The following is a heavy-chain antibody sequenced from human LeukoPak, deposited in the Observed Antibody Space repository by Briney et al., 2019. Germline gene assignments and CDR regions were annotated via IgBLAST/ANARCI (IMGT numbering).Heavy chain of an antibody. CDR3: ARVLGSGYYYSMDV. CDR2: IYSGGST. D-gene: IGHD3-10*01. J-gene: IGHJ6*02. Sequence: GGSLRLSCAASGFTFSSYAMSWVRQAAGKGLEWVSVIYSGGSTYYADSVKGRFTISRDNFKNTLSLQMNSLTAEDTAIYYCARVLGSGYYYSMDVWGQGTTVTVSS. CDR1: GFTFSSYA. V-gene: IGHV3-66*01.